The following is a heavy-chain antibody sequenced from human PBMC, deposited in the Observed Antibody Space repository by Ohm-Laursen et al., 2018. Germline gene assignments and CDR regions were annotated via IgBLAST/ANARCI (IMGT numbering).Heavy chain of an antibody. CDR3: ARVEGGNYNIDY. CDR2: FSTSSTI. J-gene: IGHJ4*02. V-gene: IGHV3-48*01. Sequence: SLRLSCAASGFTFSSYSMNWVRQAPGKGLEWVSYFSTSSTIYYADSVKGRFTISRDNAKNSLYLQMNSLRAEDTAVYYCARVEGGNYNIDYWGQGTLVIVSS. D-gene: IGHD1-26*01. CDR1: GFTFSSYS.